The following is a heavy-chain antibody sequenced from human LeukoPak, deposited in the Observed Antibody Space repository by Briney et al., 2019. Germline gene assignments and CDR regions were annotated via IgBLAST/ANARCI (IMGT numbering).Heavy chain of an antibody. V-gene: IGHV3-21*01. CDR2: ISSSSSYI. J-gene: IGHJ3*02. CDR1: GFTFSSYS. Sequence: PGGSLRLSCAASGFTFSSYSMNWVRQAPGKGLEWVSSISSSSSYIYYADSVKGRFTISRDNAKNSLYLQMNSLRAEDTAVYYCARKRMITFGGVPDAFDIWGQGTMVTVSS. D-gene: IGHD3-16*01. CDR3: ARKRMITFGGVPDAFDI.